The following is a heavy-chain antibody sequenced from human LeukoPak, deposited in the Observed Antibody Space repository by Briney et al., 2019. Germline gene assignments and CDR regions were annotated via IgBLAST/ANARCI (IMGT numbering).Heavy chain of an antibody. D-gene: IGHD3-3*01. CDR2: IYYSGST. Sequence: PSETLSLTCTVSGGSISSYYWSWIRQPPGKGLEWIGYIYYSGSTNYNPSLKSRVTISVDTSKNQFSPKLSSVTAADTAVYYCARGRTSAFDIWGQGTMVTVSS. V-gene: IGHV4-59*01. J-gene: IGHJ3*02. CDR1: GGSISSYY. CDR3: ARGRTSAFDI.